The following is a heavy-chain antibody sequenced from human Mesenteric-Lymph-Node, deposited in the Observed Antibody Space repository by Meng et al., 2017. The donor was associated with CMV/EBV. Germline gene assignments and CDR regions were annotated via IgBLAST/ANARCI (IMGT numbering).Heavy chain of an antibody. CDR1: GFTFSSYG. J-gene: IGHJ4*02. V-gene: IGHV3-30*02. CDR3: AKIENWGSDY. CDR2: IRYDGSNK. D-gene: IGHD7-27*01. Sequence: GESLKISCAASGFTFSSYGMHWVRQAPGKGLEWVAFIRYDGSNKYYADSVKGRFTISRDNSKNTLYLQMNSLRGEDTAVYYCAKIENWGSDYWGQGTLVTVSS.